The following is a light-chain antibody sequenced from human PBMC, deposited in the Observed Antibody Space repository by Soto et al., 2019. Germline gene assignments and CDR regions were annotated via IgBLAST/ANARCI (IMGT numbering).Light chain of an antibody. CDR2: EGS. J-gene: IGLJ1*01. Sequence: QSALTQPASVSGSPGQSITLSCTGTSSDVGSYNFVSWYQQHPGKAPKLMIYEGSKRPSGISNRFSGSKSGNTASLTISGLQAEDEADYYCCSYARSPVYVFGTGTKVTVL. CDR3: CSYARSPVYV. V-gene: IGLV2-23*01. CDR1: SSDVGSYNF.